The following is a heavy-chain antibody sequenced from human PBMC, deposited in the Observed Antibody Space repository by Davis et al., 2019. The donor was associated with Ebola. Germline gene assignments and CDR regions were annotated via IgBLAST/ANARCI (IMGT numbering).Heavy chain of an antibody. CDR2: ISSSSSYI. Sequence: GESLKPPCAALGFTFRTNRLNWVRQAPGTGLAWVSSISSSSSYIYYADSVKGRFTISRDNAKNSLYLQMNSLRAEDTAVYYCARHSYAPMWFDPWGQGTLVTVSS. V-gene: IGHV3-21*01. CDR3: ARHSYAPMWFDP. D-gene: IGHD5-18*01. CDR1: GFTFRTNR. J-gene: IGHJ5*02.